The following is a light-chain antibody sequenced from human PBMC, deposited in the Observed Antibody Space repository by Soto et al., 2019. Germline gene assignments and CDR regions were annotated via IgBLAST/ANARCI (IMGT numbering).Light chain of an antibody. Sequence: EIVLTQSPATLSLSPGESATLSCRTSQSVNSHLAWFQQKPGQAPRLLMYGASTRATGMPDRFSGSGSGTDFTLIISSLQSEDFAVYYCQQYNIWPLTFGGGTKVEIK. CDR2: GAS. V-gene: IGKV3D-15*01. CDR3: QQYNIWPLT. J-gene: IGKJ4*02. CDR1: QSVNSH.